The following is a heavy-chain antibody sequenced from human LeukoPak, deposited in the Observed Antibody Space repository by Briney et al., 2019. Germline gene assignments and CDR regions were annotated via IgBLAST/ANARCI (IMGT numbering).Heavy chain of an antibody. D-gene: IGHD4-17*01. J-gene: IGHJ6*02. CDR1: GFTLSNDP. V-gene: IGHV3-23*01. CDR2: IGGSGGGT. CDR3: AKNRRWDHGDYVNYYYHGMDV. Sequence: LSGGSLRLSCAASGFTLSNDPMSWVRQAPGKGLEWVSAIGGSGGGTYYADSVKGRFTISRDNSKNTLHLQMNSLRPEDTAVYYCAKNRRWDHGDYVNYYYHGMDVWGQGTTVTVSS.